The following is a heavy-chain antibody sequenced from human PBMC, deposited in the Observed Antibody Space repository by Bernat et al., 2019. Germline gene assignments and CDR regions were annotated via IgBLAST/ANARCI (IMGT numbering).Heavy chain of an antibody. CDR3: ASTVTTSGTGVYYYYGMDV. J-gene: IGHJ6*02. CDR1: GGSISSSSYY. D-gene: IGHD4-11*01. CDR2: IYYSGST. V-gene: IGHV4-31*03. Sequence: QLQLQESGPGLVKPSETLSLTCTVSGGSISSSSYYWGWIRQHPGKGLEWIGYIYYSGSTYYNPSLKSRVTISVDTSKNQFSLKLSSVTAADTAVYYCASTVTTSGTGVYYYYGMDVWGQGTTVTVSS.